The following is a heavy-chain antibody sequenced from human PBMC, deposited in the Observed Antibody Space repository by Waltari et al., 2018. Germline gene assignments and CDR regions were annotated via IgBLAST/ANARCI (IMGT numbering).Heavy chain of an antibody. CDR1: GGTFSSYA. CDR3: ARAEYIAAAGNLDY. Sequence: QVQLVQSGAEVKKPGSSVKVSCKASGGTFSSYAISWVRQAPGQGLEWMGWISAYNGNTNYAQKLQGRVTMTTDTSTSTAYMELRSLRSDDTAVYYCARAEYIAAAGNLDYWGQGTLVTVSS. CDR2: ISAYNGNT. D-gene: IGHD6-13*01. V-gene: IGHV1-18*01. J-gene: IGHJ4*02.